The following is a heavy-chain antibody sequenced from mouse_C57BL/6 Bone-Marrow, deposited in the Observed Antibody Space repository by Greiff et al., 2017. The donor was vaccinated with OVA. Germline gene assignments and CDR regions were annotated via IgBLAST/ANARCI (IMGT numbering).Heavy chain of an antibody. CDR3: ARGYYGEAY. J-gene: IGHJ3*01. CDR1: GYTFTSYG. D-gene: IGHD1-1*01. CDR2: IYPRSGNT. Sequence: QVHVKQSGAELARPGASVKLSCKASGYTFTSYGISWVKQRTGQGLEWIGEIYPRSGNTYYNEKFKGKASLTADKSSSTAYMELRSLTSEDSAVYFCARGYYGEAYWGQGTLVTVSA. V-gene: IGHV1-81*01.